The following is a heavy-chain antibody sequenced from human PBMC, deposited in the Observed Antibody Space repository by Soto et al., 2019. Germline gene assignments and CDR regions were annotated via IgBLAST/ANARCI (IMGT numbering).Heavy chain of an antibody. CDR1: GFTFSSYE. D-gene: IGHD6-6*01. J-gene: IGHJ6*02. V-gene: IGHV3-48*03. CDR3: AKRGGAAPGGMDV. CDR2: ISSSGSST. Sequence: EVQLVESGGGLVQPGGSLRLSCAASGFTFSSYEMNWVRQAPGKGLEWVSYISSSGSSTYYADSVKGRFTISRDNSKNTLYLQMNSLRAEDTALYYCAKRGGAAPGGMDVWGQGTTVTVSS.